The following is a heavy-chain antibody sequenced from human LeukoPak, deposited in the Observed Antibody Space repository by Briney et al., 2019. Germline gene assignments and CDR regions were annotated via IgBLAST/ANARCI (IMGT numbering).Heavy chain of an antibody. D-gene: IGHD5-12*01. Sequence: PGGSLRLSCAASGNYWMHWVRQAPGKGLVWVSHINSDGSWTSYADSVKGRFTISKDNAKNTVYLQMNSLRAEDTAVYYCVKDGGWLQFDYWGQGALVSVSS. CDR2: INSDGSWT. J-gene: IGHJ4*02. CDR3: VKDGGWLQFDY. CDR1: GNYW. V-gene: IGHV3-74*01.